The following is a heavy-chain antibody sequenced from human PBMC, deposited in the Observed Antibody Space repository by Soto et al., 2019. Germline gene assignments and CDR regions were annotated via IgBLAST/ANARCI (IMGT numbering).Heavy chain of an antibody. V-gene: IGHV4-59*01. Sequence: QVQLQESGPGLVKASETLSLTCTVSGGSINDFYWSWIRQPPGKGLEWIGYIYYSGSTDYNPSLKCRVTISVDTSKNQFSLKLRSVTAADTAVYYCARVGGVAARTFDYWGQGTLVTVSS. J-gene: IGHJ4*02. D-gene: IGHD6-6*01. CDR2: IYYSGST. CDR3: ARVGGVAARTFDY. CDR1: GGSINDFY.